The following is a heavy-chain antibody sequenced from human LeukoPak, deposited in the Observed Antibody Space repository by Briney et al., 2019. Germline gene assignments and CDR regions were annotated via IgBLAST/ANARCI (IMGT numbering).Heavy chain of an antibody. D-gene: IGHD3-22*01. V-gene: IGHV4-59*01. CDR1: GDSISSYY. CDR2: IYYSGST. CDR3: AREGATGKLWLTSDDAFDI. J-gene: IGHJ3*02. Sequence: SETLSLTCTVSGDSISSYYWSWIRQPPGKGLEWIGYIYYSGSTNYNPSLKSRVTISVDTSKNQFSLKLSSVTAADTAVYYCAREGATGKLWLTSDDAFDIWGQGTMVTVSS.